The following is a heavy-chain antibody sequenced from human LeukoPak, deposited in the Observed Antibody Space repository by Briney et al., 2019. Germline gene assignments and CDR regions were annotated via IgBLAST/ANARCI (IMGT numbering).Heavy chain of an antibody. J-gene: IGHJ4*02. V-gene: IGHV1-2*02. CDR3: ARSGSYTGICGY. CDR1: GYTFTGYY. Sequence: EASAKVSCKASGYTFTGYYMHWVRQAPGQGLEWMGWINPNSGGTKYSQKFQGRVTITRDTSASTAYMELSSLRSEDTAVYYCARSGSYTGICGYWGQGTLVTVSS. CDR2: INPNSGGT. D-gene: IGHD1-26*01.